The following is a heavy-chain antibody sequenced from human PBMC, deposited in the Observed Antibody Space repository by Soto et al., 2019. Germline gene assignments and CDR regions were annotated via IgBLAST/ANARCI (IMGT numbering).Heavy chain of an antibody. Sequence: VASVKVSCKASGYTFTGHYIHWVRQAPEQGPEWMGGIGPESGATRYAQKFQGRVTMTRDTSITTVYMELKNLSPDDTAVYYCGRGRSGQIVVFYWGQGTPVTVSS. J-gene: IGHJ4*02. CDR3: GRGRSGQIVVFY. V-gene: IGHV1-2*02. CDR1: GYTFTGHY. CDR2: IGPESGAT. D-gene: IGHD1-26*01.